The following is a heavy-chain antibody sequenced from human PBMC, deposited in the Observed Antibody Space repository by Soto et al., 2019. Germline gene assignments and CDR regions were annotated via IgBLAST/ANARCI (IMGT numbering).Heavy chain of an antibody. V-gene: IGHV4-4*07. J-gene: IGHJ4*02. CDR1: GDSISNYF. D-gene: IGHD2-15*01. CDR3: ARRDSVSSCRALDS. Sequence: SETLALTCTVSGDSISNYFWSWIRQPAGKGLEWIGRFYSSGGTKYNPSLRSRVTMSVDTSKNQFSLKLTSVTAADTAVYYCARRDSVSSCRALDSWGQGTLVTVSS. CDR2: FYSSGGT.